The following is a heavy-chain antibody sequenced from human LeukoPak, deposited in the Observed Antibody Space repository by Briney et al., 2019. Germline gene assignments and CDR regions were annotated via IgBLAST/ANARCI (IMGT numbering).Heavy chain of an antibody. J-gene: IGHJ3*02. CDR1: GGSISRYY. V-gene: IGHV4-59*01. CDR2: IYYSGST. Sequence: SETLSLTCTVSGGSISRYYWSWLRQPPGKGLEWIGYIYYSGSTNYNPSLKSRVTISVDTSKNQFSLKLSSVTAADTAVYYCASGPAFDIWGQGAMVTVSS. CDR3: ASGPAFDI.